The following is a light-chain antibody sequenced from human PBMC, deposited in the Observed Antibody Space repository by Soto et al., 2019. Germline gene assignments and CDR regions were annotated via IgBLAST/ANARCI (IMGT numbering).Light chain of an antibody. CDR2: AAS. J-gene: IGKJ3*01. Sequence: AIRMTPSPSSFSASTGDRVTITCRASQGISSYLAWYQQKPGKAPKLLIYAASTLHSGVPSRFSGSGSGTDFTLTISCLQSEDFATYYCQQYYDYPFTFGPGTKVDIK. CDR1: QGISSY. V-gene: IGKV1-8*01. CDR3: QQYYDYPFT.